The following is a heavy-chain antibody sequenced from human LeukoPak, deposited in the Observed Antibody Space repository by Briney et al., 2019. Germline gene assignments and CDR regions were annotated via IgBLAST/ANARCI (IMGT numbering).Heavy chain of an antibody. CDR2: IRYDGRDK. Sequence: PGGSLRLSCVASGFNFRSYGMHWVRQAPGKGLEWVAFIRYDGRDKYYADSVKGRFTISRDNSKNTLSLQMNSLRVEDTAVYYCASQSYARFDPWGQGTLVTVSS. CDR1: GFNFRSYG. V-gene: IGHV3-30*02. CDR3: ASQSYARFDP. D-gene: IGHD3-16*01. J-gene: IGHJ5*02.